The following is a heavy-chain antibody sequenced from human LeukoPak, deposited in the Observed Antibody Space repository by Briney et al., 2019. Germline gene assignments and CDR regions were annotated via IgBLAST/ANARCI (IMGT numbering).Heavy chain of an antibody. Sequence: ASVKVSCKASGYTFTGYYMHWVRQAPGQGLEWMGIINPSGGSTSYAQKFQGRVTMTRDTSTSTVYMELSSLRSEDTAVYYCARDLARTSTVVTMGYWGQGTLVTVSS. CDR1: GYTFTGYY. D-gene: IGHD4-23*01. CDR2: INPSGGST. J-gene: IGHJ4*02. V-gene: IGHV1-46*01. CDR3: ARDLARTSTVVTMGY.